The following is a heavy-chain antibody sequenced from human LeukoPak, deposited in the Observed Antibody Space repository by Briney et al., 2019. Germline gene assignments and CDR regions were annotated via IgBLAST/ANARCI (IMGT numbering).Heavy chain of an antibody. CDR1: GFTFSSYS. D-gene: IGHD2-15*01. CDR2: ISSSSSYI. J-gene: IGHJ3*02. Sequence: GGSLRLSCAASGFTFSSYSMNWVRQAPGKGLEWVSSISSSSSYIYYADSMKGRFTISRDNAKNSLYLQMNSLRADDTAVYYCARETYCSGGSCYKGNAFDIWGQGTMVTVSS. CDR3: ARETYCSGGSCYKGNAFDI. V-gene: IGHV3-21*01.